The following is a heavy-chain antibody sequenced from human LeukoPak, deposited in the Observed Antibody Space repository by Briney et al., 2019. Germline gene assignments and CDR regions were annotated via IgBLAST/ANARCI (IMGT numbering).Heavy chain of an antibody. D-gene: IGHD2-8*01. V-gene: IGHV3-7*01. J-gene: IGHJ4*02. CDR2: INPVGSDK. CDR3: AKEMGPMVHGDY. CDR1: GFTFSTFW. Sequence: TGGSLRLPCAASGFTFSTFWMTWVRQGPGKGLEWVANINPVGSDKYYVDSLKGRFTISRDNAKNSMYLQMDSLRAEDTAAYYCAKEMGPMVHGDYWGQGTLVTVSS.